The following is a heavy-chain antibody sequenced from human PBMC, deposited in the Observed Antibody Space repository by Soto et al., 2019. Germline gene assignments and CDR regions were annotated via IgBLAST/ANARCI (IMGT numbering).Heavy chain of an antibody. D-gene: IGHD2-2*02. CDR2: VCYTGST. Sequence: QVQLQESGPGLVKPSQTLSLTCSVSGGSITRSGDYWSWIRQVPGKGLEWIGYVCYTGSTYYNPTLESRVSISVDTSKTHFSLRLISVTAADAAVYFCARAHLDLYRFDLWGQGTLVTVSS. J-gene: IGHJ4*02. V-gene: IGHV4-31*03. CDR3: ARAHLDLYRFDL. CDR1: GGSITRSGDY.